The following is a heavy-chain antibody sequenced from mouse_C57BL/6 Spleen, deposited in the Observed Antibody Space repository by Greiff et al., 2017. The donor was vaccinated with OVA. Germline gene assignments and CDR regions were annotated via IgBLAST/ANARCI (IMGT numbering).Heavy chain of an antibody. V-gene: IGHV1-64*01. D-gene: IGHD2-4*01. CDR2: IHPNSGST. CDR1: GYTFTSYW. Sequence: QVQLQQPGAELVKPGASVKLSCKASGYTFTSYWMHWVKQRPGQGLEWIGMIHPNSGSTNYNEKFKSKATLTVDKSSGTAYMQLSSLTSEDSAVYYCAREGYDYDSSAWFAYWGQGTLVTVSA. J-gene: IGHJ3*01. CDR3: AREGYDYDSSAWFAY.